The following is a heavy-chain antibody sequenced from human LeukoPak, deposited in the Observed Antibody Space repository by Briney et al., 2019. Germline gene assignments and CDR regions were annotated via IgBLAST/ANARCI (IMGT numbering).Heavy chain of an antibody. CDR1: GGTFSSYA. D-gene: IGHD4-23*01. V-gene: IGHV1-69*13. J-gene: IGHJ6*03. CDR2: IIPIFGTA. Sequence: GASVKVSCKASGGTFSSYAISWVRQAPGQGLEWMGGIIPIFGTANYAQKFQGRVTITADESTSTAYMELSSLRSEDTAVYYCARATVVLNPYYYYMDVWGKGTTVTVSS. CDR3: ARATVVLNPYYYYMDV.